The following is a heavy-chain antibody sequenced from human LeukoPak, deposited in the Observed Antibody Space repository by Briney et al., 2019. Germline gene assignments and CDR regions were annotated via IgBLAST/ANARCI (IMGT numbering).Heavy chain of an antibody. V-gene: IGHV3-48*02. D-gene: IGHD6-19*01. CDR1: GFTFSSYE. CDR2: ISSSSNTI. Sequence: GGSLRLSCAASGFTFSSYEMNWVRQAPGKGQEWVSYISSSSNTIYYADSVKGRFTISRDNAKNSLFLQMNSLRDEDTAVYYCARVSSGWFYYFDYWGQGTLVTVSS. CDR3: ARVSSGWFYYFDY. J-gene: IGHJ4*02.